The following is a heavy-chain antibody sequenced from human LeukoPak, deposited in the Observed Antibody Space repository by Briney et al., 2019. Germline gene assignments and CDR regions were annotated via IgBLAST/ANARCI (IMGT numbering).Heavy chain of an antibody. Sequence: GASVKVSCKVSGYTLTELSMHWVRQAPGKGLEWMGGFDPENGETIYAQKFQGRVTMTEDTSTDTAYMELSSLRSEDTAVYYCATVQRAYCGGDCYSNYYYYYMDVWGKGTTVTVSS. D-gene: IGHD2-21*01. CDR2: FDPENGET. V-gene: IGHV1-24*01. CDR1: GYTLTELS. CDR3: ATVQRAYCGGDCYSNYYYYYMDV. J-gene: IGHJ6*03.